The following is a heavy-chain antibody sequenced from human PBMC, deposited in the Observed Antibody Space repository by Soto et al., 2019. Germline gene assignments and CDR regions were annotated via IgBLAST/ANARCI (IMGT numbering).Heavy chain of an antibody. CDR2: ISNSGSAI. Sequence: GGSLRLSCAASGFTFSSYEMNWVRQAPGKGLEWVSYISNSGSAIYYADSVKGRFTISRDNAKNSLYLQMNSLRAEDTAVYYCARDPTFWIGSSYYFDYWGQGTLVTVSS. V-gene: IGHV3-48*03. D-gene: IGHD3-3*01. CDR3: ARDPTFWIGSSYYFDY. CDR1: GFTFSSYE. J-gene: IGHJ4*02.